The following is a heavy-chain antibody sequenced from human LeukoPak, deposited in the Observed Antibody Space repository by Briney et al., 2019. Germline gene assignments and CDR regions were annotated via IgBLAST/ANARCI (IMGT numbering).Heavy chain of an antibody. CDR3: ARESIAARFSIFDP. Sequence: SGESLRLSCAASGFTFDDYGMSWVRQAPGKGLEWVSGINWNGGSTGYADSVKGRFTISRDNAKNSLYLQMNSLRAEDTAVYYCARESIAARFSIFDPWGQGTLVTVSS. J-gene: IGHJ5*02. CDR1: GFTFDDYG. CDR2: INWNGGST. V-gene: IGHV3-20*04. D-gene: IGHD6-6*01.